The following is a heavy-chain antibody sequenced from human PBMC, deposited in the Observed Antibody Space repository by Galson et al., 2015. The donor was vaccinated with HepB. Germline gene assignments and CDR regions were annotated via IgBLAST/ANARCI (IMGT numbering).Heavy chain of an antibody. V-gene: IGHV1-69*04. D-gene: IGHD3-10*01. CDR1: GGTFSSYA. J-gene: IGHJ6*02. CDR2: IIPILGIA. Sequence: SVKVSCKASGGTFSSYAISWVRQAPGQGLEWMGRIIPILGIANYAQKFQGRVTITADKSTSTAYMELSSLRSEDTAVYCCARDKWFGELSHYGMDVWAQGTTVTVSS. CDR3: ARDKWFGELSHYGMDV.